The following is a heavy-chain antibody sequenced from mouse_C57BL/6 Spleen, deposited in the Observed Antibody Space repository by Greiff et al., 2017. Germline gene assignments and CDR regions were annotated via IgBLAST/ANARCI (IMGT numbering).Heavy chain of an antibody. CDR2: INPYNGGT. CDR3: ARNDGYYDY. V-gene: IGHV1-19*01. J-gene: IGHJ2*01. D-gene: IGHD2-3*01. CDR1: GYTFTDYY. Sequence: VQLQQSGPVLVKPGASVKMSCKASGYTFTDYYMNWVKQSHGKSLEWIGVINPYNGGTSYNQQFKGKATLPVDKSSSTAYMELNSLTSEDSAVYYCARNDGYYDYWGQGTTLTVSS.